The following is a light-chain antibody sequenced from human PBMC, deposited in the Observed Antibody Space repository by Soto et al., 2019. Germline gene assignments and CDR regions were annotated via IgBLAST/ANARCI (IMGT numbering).Light chain of an antibody. Sequence: EIVLTQSPATLSLSRGGGATLSCRASQSVSSNLAWYQQKPGQAPRLLIYDASNRATGIPARFSGSGSGTDFTLTISSLEPEDFAVYYCQQRSNWPPGFGQGTRLEIK. J-gene: IGKJ5*01. V-gene: IGKV3-11*01. CDR2: DAS. CDR1: QSVSSN. CDR3: QQRSNWPPG.